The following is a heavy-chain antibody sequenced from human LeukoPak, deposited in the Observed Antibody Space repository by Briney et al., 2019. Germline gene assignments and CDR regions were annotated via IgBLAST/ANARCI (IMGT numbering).Heavy chain of an antibody. V-gene: IGHV3-30*02. Sequence: GGSLRLSCAASGFTFSTYVMHWVRQAPGKGLEWVAFIWYDGNEKYFADSVKGRFTISRDNSKNTLYLQMNSLRAEDTAVYYCATEQQGRRAAFDYWGQGTLVTVSS. J-gene: IGHJ4*02. D-gene: IGHD1/OR15-1a*01. CDR2: IWYDGNEK. CDR1: GFTFSTYV. CDR3: ATEQQGRRAAFDY.